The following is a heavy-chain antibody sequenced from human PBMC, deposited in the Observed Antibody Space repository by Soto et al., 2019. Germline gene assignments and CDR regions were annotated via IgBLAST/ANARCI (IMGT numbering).Heavy chain of an antibody. Sequence: PSETLSLTCTVSGGSISSADYYWSWVRQPPGKGLEWIGYIYYIGSTFFNPSLKSRVTISKDTSRNQFSLRLNSVTAADTAVYYCARAIVVTIGGMDVWGQGTTVTVSS. J-gene: IGHJ6*02. V-gene: IGHV4-30-4*01. D-gene: IGHD5-12*01. CDR3: ARAIVVTIGGMDV. CDR2: IYYIGST. CDR1: GGSISSADYY.